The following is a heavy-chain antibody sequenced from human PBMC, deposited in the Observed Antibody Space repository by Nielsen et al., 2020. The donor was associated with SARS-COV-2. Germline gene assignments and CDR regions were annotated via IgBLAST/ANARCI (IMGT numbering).Heavy chain of an antibody. D-gene: IGHD2-21*02. CDR2: IWYDGSNK. J-gene: IGHJ4*02. CDR3: AKENCGGDDCWVDY. V-gene: IGHV3-33*06. CDR1: GFTFSSYG. Sequence: GESLKISCAASGFTFSSYGMHWVRQAPGKGLEWVAVIWYDGSNKYYADSVKGRFTISRDNSKNTVYLQMNSLRAEDTAVYYCAKENCGGDDCWVDYWGQGTLVTVSS.